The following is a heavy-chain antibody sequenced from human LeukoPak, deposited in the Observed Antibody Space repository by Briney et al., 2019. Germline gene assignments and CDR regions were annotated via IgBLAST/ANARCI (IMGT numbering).Heavy chain of an antibody. D-gene: IGHD6-19*01. CDR3: ARDRDWYSFDS. CDR1: GFTFSNYA. Sequence: GGSLRLSCAASGFTFSNYAMHWVRQAPGKGLEWVAVISHDGSNKYYVDSVKGRFTISRDNAKNSLYLQMNNLRAEDTAVYYCARDRDWYSFDSWGQGTLVTVSS. CDR2: ISHDGSNK. J-gene: IGHJ4*02. V-gene: IGHV3-30-3*01.